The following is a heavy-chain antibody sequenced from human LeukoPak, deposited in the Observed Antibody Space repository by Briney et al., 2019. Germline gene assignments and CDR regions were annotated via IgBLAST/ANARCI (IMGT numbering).Heavy chain of an antibody. V-gene: IGHV3-7*01. CDR3: AREIAAAAYNWFDP. D-gene: IGHD6-13*01. J-gene: IGHJ5*02. CDR1: GFTFSSYW. CDR2: IKQDGSEK. Sequence: GGSLRLSCAPSGFTFSSYWMSWVRQAPGKGLEWVANIKQDGSEKYYVDSVKGRFTISRDNAKNSLYLQMNSLRAEDTAVYYCAREIAAAAYNWFDPWGQGTLVTVSS.